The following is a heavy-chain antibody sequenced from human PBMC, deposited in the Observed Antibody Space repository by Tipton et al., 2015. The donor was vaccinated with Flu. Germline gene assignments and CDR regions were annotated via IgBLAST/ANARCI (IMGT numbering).Heavy chain of an antibody. J-gene: IGHJ5*02. CDR2: ISYTSNHI. Sequence: SLRLSCAASGFAFSTFTMDWVRQAPGKGLEWVASISYTSNHIYYGDAVKGRFTISRDNAKNSLFLQMNSLRVEDTAVYYCAREGNYMAMSNDLWGQGTQVTVS. D-gene: IGHD5-24*01. V-gene: IGHV3-21*01. CDR3: AREGNYMAMSNDL. CDR1: GFAFSTFT.